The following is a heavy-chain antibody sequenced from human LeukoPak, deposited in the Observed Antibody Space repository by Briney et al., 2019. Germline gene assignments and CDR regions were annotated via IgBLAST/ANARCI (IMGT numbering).Heavy chain of an antibody. CDR1: GYTFTGYY. D-gene: IGHD1-26*01. CDR2: INPNSGDT. Sequence: ASVKVSCRASGYTFTGYYMHWVRQAPGQGLEWMGRINPNSGDTNFAQKFQGRVTMTRDTSISTAYMELSWLRSDDTAVYYCARIISGSYDFDYWGQGILVTVSS. J-gene: IGHJ4*02. CDR3: ARIISGSYDFDY. V-gene: IGHV1-2*06.